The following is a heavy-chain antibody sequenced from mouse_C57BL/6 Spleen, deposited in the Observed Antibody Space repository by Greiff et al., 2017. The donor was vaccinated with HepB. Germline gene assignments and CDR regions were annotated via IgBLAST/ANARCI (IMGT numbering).Heavy chain of an antibody. CDR2: IYPGSGST. V-gene: IGHV1-55*01. D-gene: IGHD1-1*01. Sequence: VQLQQPGAELVKPGASVKMSCKASGYTFTSYWITWVKQRPGQGLEWIGDIYPGSGSTNYNEKFKSKATLTVDTSSSTAYRQLSSLTSEDSAVYYCARDYDGSSGGVYYYAMDYWGRGTSVTVSS. CDR1: GYTFTSYW. CDR3: ARDYDGSSGGVYYYAMDY. J-gene: IGHJ4*01.